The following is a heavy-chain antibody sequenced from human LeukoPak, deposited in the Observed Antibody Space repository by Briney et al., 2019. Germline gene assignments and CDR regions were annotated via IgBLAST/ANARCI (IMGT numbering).Heavy chain of an antibody. Sequence: GGSLRLSCAASGFTVSSNYMSWVRQAPGKGLEWVSVIYSGGSTYYADSVKGRFTISRDNSKNTLYLQMNSLRAEDTAVYYCARVAVAGNYYYYYGMDVWGQGTTVTVSS. CDR1: GFTVSSNY. J-gene: IGHJ6*02. V-gene: IGHV3-53*01. CDR2: IYSGGST. D-gene: IGHD6-19*01. CDR3: ARVAVAGNYYYYYGMDV.